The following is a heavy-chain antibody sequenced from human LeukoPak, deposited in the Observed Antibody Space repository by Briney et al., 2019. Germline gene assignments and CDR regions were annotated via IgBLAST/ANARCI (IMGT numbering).Heavy chain of an antibody. D-gene: IGHD6-13*01. Sequence: GGSLRLSCAASGFTVSSNYMSWVRQAPGKGLEWVSSLTSSGTPTYYADSVKGRFTISRDNAKNSLYLQMDSLRVEDTAVYYCARTPSSSSTWHWGQGTLVTVSS. J-gene: IGHJ4*02. V-gene: IGHV3-11*04. CDR2: LTSSGTPT. CDR3: ARTPSSSSTWH. CDR1: GFTVSSNY.